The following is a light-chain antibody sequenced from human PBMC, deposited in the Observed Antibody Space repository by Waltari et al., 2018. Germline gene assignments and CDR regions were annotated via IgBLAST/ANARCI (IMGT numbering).Light chain of an antibody. V-gene: IGLV2-14*03. CDR3: SSYTTSTTYVE. Sequence: QSALTQPASVSGSPGQSITISCTGTSSDVGGYNYVSWYQQHPGKAPKLMIYDVSNRPSGFSNRFSGSNSGNTAFLTISGLQAGDEADYYCSSYTTSTTYVEFGGGTKLTVL. CDR2: DVS. J-gene: IGLJ2*01. CDR1: SSDVGGYNY.